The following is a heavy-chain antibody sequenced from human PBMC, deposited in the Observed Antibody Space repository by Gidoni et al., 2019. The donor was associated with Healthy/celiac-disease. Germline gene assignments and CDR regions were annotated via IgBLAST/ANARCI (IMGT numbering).Heavy chain of an antibody. Sequence: QVQLVQSGAEVKKPGASVKVSCKASGYTFTRYGISWVRQAPVQGLEWMGWISAYNGNTNYAQKLQGRVTMNTDTSTSTAYMELRSRRSDDTAVYYCARDRELVGATDYYYYGMDVWGQGTTVTVSS. J-gene: IGHJ6*02. D-gene: IGHD1-26*01. V-gene: IGHV1-18*01. CDR3: ARDRELVGATDYYYYGMDV. CDR1: GYTFTRYG. CDR2: ISAYNGNT.